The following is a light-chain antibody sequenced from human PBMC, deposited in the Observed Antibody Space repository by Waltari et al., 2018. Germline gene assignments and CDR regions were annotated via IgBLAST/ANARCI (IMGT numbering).Light chain of an antibody. J-gene: IGLJ3*02. V-gene: IGLV8-61*01. CDR2: YTD. CDR1: SGSVSRSRY. Sequence: QTVVTQEPSVSVSPVATLPPTCGLNSGSVSRSRYPAWYRQTPGPPPRRRIYYTDTRAFGIPPRFFGSILENKAALTIAQAQADDECDYFCLFYLGGGIWVFGGGTKLTV. CDR3: LFYLGGGIWV.